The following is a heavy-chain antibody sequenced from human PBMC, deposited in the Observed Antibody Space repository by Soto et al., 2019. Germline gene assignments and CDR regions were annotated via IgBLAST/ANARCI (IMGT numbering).Heavy chain of an antibody. CDR1: GFTFSSYD. D-gene: IGHD2-15*01. CDR3: ASPIPCSGGRCYHP. Sequence: QVQLVESGGGVVQPGRSLRLSCAASGFTFSSYDMHWVRQAPGKGLEWVAVISYDGSNKYYADSVKGRFTISRDNSKNTLYLQMNSLRAEDTAVYYCASPIPCSGGRCYHPGGQGTLVTVSS. V-gene: IGHV3-30-3*01. J-gene: IGHJ4*02. CDR2: ISYDGSNK.